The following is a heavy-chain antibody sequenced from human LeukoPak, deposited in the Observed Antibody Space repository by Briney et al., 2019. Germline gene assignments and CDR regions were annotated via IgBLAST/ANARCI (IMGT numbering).Heavy chain of an antibody. V-gene: IGHV4-31*03. Sequence: SETLSLTCTVSGDSITRDGSYWSWIRQHPGKVLEWIGHISYSGKLDYHPSLRSRFTISRDSSKNQVSLKLPSVTAADTAVYYCARGIDSGPQRGCWFDPWGQGILVTVSS. CDR3: ARGIDSGPQRGCWFDP. CDR1: GDSITRDGSY. J-gene: IGHJ5*02. CDR2: ISYSGKL. D-gene: IGHD1-26*01.